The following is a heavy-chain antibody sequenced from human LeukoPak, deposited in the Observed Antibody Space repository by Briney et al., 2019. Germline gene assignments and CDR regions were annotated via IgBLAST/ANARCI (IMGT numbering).Heavy chain of an antibody. V-gene: IGHV3-15*01. CDR3: TTGVVAGRIY. D-gene: IGHD2-15*01. Sequence: GGSLRLSCAASGFTFSNAWMNWVRQAPGKGLEWVGRIKSKIDGGTTDYAAPVKGRFTISRDDSKNTLYLQMNSLKTEDTAVYYCTTGVVAGRIYWGQGTLVTVSS. CDR1: GFTFSNAW. CDR2: IKSKIDGGTT. J-gene: IGHJ4*02.